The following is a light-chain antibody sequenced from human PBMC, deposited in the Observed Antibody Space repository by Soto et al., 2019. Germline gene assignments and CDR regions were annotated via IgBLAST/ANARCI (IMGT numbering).Light chain of an antibody. Sequence: ALTQPASVSGSPGQSITSSCTGTSSDVGGYNHVSWYQHHPGKAPKLMIYEVSNRPSAVSNRFSGSKSGNTASLTISVLQADDEAHYYCNSHTSSNTRVFGTGTKVTVL. CDR2: EVS. CDR1: SSDVGGYNH. CDR3: NSHTSSNTRV. J-gene: IGLJ1*01. V-gene: IGLV2-14*01.